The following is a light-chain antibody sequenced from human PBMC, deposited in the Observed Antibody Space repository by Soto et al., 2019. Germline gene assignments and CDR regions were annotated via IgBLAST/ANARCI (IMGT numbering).Light chain of an antibody. Sequence: SSELTQPLSVSVALGQTARITCGEYNIGSKNVHWYQQKAGQAPLLVIYRNTNRPSGIPERFSGSNSGNTATLIISRAQAGDEADYFCQVWDNSAAHVVFGGGTQLTVL. CDR3: QVWDNSAAHVV. V-gene: IGLV3-9*01. CDR1: NIGSKN. CDR2: RNT. J-gene: IGLJ2*01.